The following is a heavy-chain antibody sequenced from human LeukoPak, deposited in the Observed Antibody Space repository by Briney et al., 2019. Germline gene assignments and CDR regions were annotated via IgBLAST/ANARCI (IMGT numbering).Heavy chain of an antibody. CDR2: IYYSGST. CDR3: ARVLWFGELLAHP. V-gene: IGHV4-59*01. D-gene: IGHD3-10*01. J-gene: IGHJ5*02. CDR1: GGSIGSYY. Sequence: SETLSLTCTVSGGSIGSYYWSWIRQPPGKGLEWIGYIYYSGSTNYNPSLKSRVTISVDTSKNQFSLKLSSVTAADTAVYYCARVLWFGELLAHPWGQGTLVTVSS.